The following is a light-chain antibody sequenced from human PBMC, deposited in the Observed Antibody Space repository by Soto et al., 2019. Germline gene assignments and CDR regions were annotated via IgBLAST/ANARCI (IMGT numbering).Light chain of an antibody. Sequence: QSVLPQPHSVSAAPGQKVTISCSGSRSNIGDHFVSWDQQLPGTAPRLLVYDSDKSPSGIPDRFSGSKSDPSATLALTGLQTGDEADYYCGTWDSRLRANVFGRGTKLTLL. CDR1: RSNIGDHF. CDR2: DSD. CDR3: GTWDSRLRANV. J-gene: IGLJ3*02. V-gene: IGLV1-51*01.